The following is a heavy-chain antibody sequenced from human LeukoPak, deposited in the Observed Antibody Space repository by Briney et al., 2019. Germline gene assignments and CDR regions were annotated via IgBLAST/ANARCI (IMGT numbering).Heavy chain of an antibody. J-gene: IGHJ5*02. CDR3: ASGAEGYVFDP. CDR1: GFTFSTYS. V-gene: IGHV3-48*01. D-gene: IGHD5-12*01. Sequence: GGSLRLSRAASGFTFSTYSMNWVRQAPGKGLEWVSYISSSSRTKYYADSVKGRFTISRDNAKNSLYLQMNSLRAEDTAVYYCASGAEGYVFDPWGQGTLVTVSS. CDR2: ISSSSRTK.